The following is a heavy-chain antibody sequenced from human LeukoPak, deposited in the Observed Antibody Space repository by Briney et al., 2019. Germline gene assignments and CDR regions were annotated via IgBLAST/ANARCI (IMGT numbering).Heavy chain of an antibody. CDR1: GYSFSYFG. CDR2: INCYNGNT. CDR3: ARGLDAAAGLANFDY. V-gene: IGHV1-18*01. J-gene: IGHJ4*02. D-gene: IGHD6-25*01. Sequence: ASVKVSCKASGYSFSYFGINWVRQAPGQGLEWMGWINCYNGNTNYAQKSEGRLTLTTDTATSSVYMELRNLRSDYTAVYYCARGLDAAAGLANFDYWGQGTLVTVSS.